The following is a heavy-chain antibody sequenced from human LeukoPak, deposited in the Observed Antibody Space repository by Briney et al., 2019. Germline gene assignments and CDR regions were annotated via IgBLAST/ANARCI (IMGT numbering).Heavy chain of an antibody. CDR1: GYSISSGYY. CDR2: IYHSGST. D-gene: IGHD6-13*01. Sequence: SETLSLTCTVSGYSISSGYYWGWIRQPPGKGLEWIGSIYHSGSTYYNPSLKSRVTISVDTSKNQFSLKLSSVTAADTAVYYCAKVIAAAGTDWFDPWGQGTLVTVSS. CDR3: AKVIAAAGTDWFDP. V-gene: IGHV4-38-2*02. J-gene: IGHJ5*02.